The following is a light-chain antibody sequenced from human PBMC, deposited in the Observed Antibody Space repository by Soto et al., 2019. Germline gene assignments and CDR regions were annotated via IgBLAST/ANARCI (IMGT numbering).Light chain of an antibody. CDR1: SSDVGGYNY. CDR3: SSYRSDTTYV. Sequence: QSALTQPASVSGSPGQSITISCTGTSSDVGGYNYVSWYQHHPGKAPKLMIHEVSDRPSGISHRFSGSKSGNTASLTISGLQAEDEADYYCSSYRSDTTYVFGTGTKLTVL. CDR2: EVS. J-gene: IGLJ1*01. V-gene: IGLV2-14*01.